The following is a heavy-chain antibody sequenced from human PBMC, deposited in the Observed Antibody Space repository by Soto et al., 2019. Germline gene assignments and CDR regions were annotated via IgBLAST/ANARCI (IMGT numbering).Heavy chain of an antibody. CDR1: GGSISSSSYY. V-gene: IGHV4-39*01. CDR2: IYYSGST. D-gene: IGHD3-10*01. CDR3: AAMVPRGSGSYLGFDY. Sequence: QLQLQESGPGLVKPSETLSLTCTVSGGSISSSSYYWGWIRQPPGKGLEWIGSIYYSGSTYYNPSLKSRVTISVDTSKNQFSLKLSSVTAADTAVYYCAAMVPRGSGSYLGFDYWGQGTLVTVSS. J-gene: IGHJ4*02.